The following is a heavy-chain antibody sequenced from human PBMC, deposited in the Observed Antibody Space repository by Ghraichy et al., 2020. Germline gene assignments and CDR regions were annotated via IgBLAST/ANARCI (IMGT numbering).Heavy chain of an antibody. CDR1: GGSISSYY. CDR2: IFYSGIT. Sequence: ETLSLTCTVSGGSISSYYWSWIRQPPGKGLEWIGYIFYSGITNYNPSLKSRVTISVDTSKNQFSLKLSSVTAADTAVYYCPRVSDWLSHYYFDYWGQGTLVTVSS. J-gene: IGHJ4*02. V-gene: IGHV4-59*01. D-gene: IGHD3/OR15-3a*01. CDR3: PRVSDWLSHYYFDY.